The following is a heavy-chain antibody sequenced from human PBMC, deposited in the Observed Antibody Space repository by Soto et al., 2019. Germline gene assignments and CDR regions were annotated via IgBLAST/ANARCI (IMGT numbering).Heavy chain of an antibody. V-gene: IGHV5-51*01. CDR1: GYSFSTFW. D-gene: IGHD1-26*01. CDR3: ARGGVGATTKVAFDV. CDR2: IYPADTDI. J-gene: IGHJ3*01. Sequence: GESLKISCQGSGYSFSTFWMGWVRQMPGTGLEWMGIIYPADTDIRYSPSFQGQVTISVDKSINTAYLQWSSLKASDTAIYYCARGGVGATTKVAFDVWGQGTMVTVSS.